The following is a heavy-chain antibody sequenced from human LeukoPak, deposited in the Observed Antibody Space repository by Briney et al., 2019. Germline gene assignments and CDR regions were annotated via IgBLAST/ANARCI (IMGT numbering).Heavy chain of an antibody. Sequence: GGSLRLSCAASGFTFSDYYMSWVRQAPGKGLEWVGRIRRGANRYTTEYAASVKDRFTISRDDSRNSLYLHMNSLKTEDTAVYHCSRDGGEGGNSAFDIWGQGTMVTVSS. CDR3: SRDGGEGGNSAFDI. D-gene: IGHD3-16*01. CDR1: GFTFSDYY. J-gene: IGHJ3*02. CDR2: IRRGANRYTT. V-gene: IGHV3-72*01.